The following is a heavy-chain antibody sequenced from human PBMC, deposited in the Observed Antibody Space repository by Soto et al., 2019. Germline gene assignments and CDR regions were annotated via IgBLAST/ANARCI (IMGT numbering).Heavy chain of an antibody. D-gene: IGHD6-13*01. CDR2: ISAYNGNT. V-gene: IGHV1-18*01. J-gene: IGHJ4*02. CDR3: ARYTAAAGGGTNTSYYFDY. CDR1: GYTFTSYG. Sequence: QVQLVQSGAEVKKPGASVKVSCQASGYTFTSYGISWVRQAPGQGLEWMGWISAYNGNTNYAQKLQGRVTMTTDTSTSTAYMELRSLRSDDTAVYYCARYTAAAGGGTNTSYYFDYWGQGTLVTVSS.